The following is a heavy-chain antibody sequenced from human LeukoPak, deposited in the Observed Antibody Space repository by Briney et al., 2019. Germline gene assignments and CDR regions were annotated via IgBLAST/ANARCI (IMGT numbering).Heavy chain of an antibody. CDR3: ARLPRISSSHYYYYYYMDV. D-gene: IGHD6-6*01. CDR2: MSNRRTT. J-gene: IGHJ6*03. CDR1: GGFISSGDYS. Sequence: SETLSLTCAVSGGFISSGDYSWSWIRQPPGKGLEWIGYMSNRRTTYYNPSLKSRITISVDTSKNQFSLKLSSVTAADTAGYYCARLPRISSSHYYYYYYMDVWGKGTTVTISS. V-gene: IGHV4-30-4*07.